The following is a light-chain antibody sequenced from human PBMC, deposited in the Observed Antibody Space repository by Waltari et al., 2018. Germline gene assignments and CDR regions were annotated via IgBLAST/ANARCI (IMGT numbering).Light chain of an antibody. J-gene: IGLJ2*01. Sequence: SYVLTQPPSVSVAPGQTAKITCGGNNIGSKSVHWYQQKPGKAPVLVVYDDNDRPSGIPERVSGSNSGNTATLTISRVEGGDEADYYCQIWDTTTDSVVFGGGTKVTAL. CDR1: NIGSKS. CDR2: DDN. V-gene: IGLV3-21*02. CDR3: QIWDTTTDSVV.